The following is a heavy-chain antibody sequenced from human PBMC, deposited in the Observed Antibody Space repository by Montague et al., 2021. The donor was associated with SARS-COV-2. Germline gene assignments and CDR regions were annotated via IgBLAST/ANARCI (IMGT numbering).Heavy chain of an antibody. J-gene: IGHJ4*02. CDR1: GASMSNYY. CDR3: ARGEVAGPFDY. CDR2: IFSSGTA. D-gene: IGHD6-19*01. V-gene: IGHV4-59*01. Sequence: SETLSLTCSVSGASMSNYYWSWIRQPPGKGLEWLGYIFSSGTATYNASLRSRLTISVDTSTNQFSLKVTSVTTADTATYYCARGEVAGPFDYWGRGTLVTVSS.